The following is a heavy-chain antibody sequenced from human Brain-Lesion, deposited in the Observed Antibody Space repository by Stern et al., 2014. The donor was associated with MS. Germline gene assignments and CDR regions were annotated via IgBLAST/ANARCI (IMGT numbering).Heavy chain of an antibody. CDR1: GFTVANEY. J-gene: IGHJ6*02. Sequence: EVQLVESGGGLVQPGGSLRLSCAASGFTVANEYMSWVRQAPGKGPEWVSLNYASGTTAYADSVKGRFIISRHNSENTLSLQMNSLRPEDTAVYYCAREGGDDDDYYGLDVWGPGTTVTVSS. V-gene: IGHV3-53*04. CDR2: NYASGTT. D-gene: IGHD5-12*01. CDR3: AREGGDDDDYYGLDV.